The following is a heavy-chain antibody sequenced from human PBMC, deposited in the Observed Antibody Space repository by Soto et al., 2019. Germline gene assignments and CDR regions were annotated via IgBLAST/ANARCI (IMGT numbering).Heavy chain of an antibody. CDR3: ARDMVDGYNWFDP. D-gene: IGHD3-10*01. CDR1: GFTFSSYG. CDR2: IWYDGSNK. V-gene: IGHV3-33*01. J-gene: IGHJ5*02. Sequence: QVQLVESGGGVVQPGRSLRLSCAASGFTFSSYGMHWVRQAPGKGLEWVAVIWYDGSNKYYADSVKGRFTISRDKSKNTLYLQMNSLRAEDTAVYYCARDMVDGYNWFDPWGQGTLVTVSS.